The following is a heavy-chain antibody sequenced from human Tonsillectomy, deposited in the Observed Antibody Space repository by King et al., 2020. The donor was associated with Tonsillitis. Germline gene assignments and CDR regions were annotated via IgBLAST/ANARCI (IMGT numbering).Heavy chain of an antibody. CDR1: GYTFTSYD. Sequence: VQLVESGAEVKKPGASVKVSCRASGYTFTSYDINWVRQATGQGLEWMGWMNPNSGNTGYAQKFPGRVTRTRNTSISTAYMELSSLRSEDTAVYYCARVVSSGYSYGFGEWGQGTLVTVSS. V-gene: IGHV1-8*01. J-gene: IGHJ4*02. D-gene: IGHD5-18*01. CDR2: MNPNSGNT. CDR3: ARVVSSGYSYGFGE.